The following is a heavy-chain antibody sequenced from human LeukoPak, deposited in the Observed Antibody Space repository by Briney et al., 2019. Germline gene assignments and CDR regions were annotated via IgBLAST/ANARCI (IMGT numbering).Heavy chain of an antibody. Sequence: GSLRLSCAASGFTFSSYSMNWVRQAPGKGLEWVSSISSSSSYIYYADSVKGRFTISRDNAKNSLYLQMNSLRAEDTAVYYCARDVGGDYALALDYWGQGTLVTVSS. J-gene: IGHJ4*02. CDR3: ARDVGGDYALALDY. V-gene: IGHV3-21*01. CDR1: GFTFSSYS. CDR2: ISSSSSYI. D-gene: IGHD4-17*01.